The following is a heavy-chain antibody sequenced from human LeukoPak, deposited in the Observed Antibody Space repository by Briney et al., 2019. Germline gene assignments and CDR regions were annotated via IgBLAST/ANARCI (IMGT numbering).Heavy chain of an antibody. Sequence: GSLGLSFAASGFPLSSKYMSWVRQAPGKGLEGGSVIYSGGSTYYADSVKGRFTISRHNSKNTLYLQMNSLRAEDTAVYYCARGGEYSSSWVRCYFDYWGQGTLVTVSS. D-gene: IGHD6-6*01. CDR1: GFPLSSKY. CDR2: IYSGGST. V-gene: IGHV3-53*04. J-gene: IGHJ4*02. CDR3: ARGGEYSSSWVRCYFDY.